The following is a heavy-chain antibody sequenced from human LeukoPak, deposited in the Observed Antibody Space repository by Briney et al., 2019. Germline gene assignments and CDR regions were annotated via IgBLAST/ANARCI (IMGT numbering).Heavy chain of an antibody. D-gene: IGHD3-3*01. CDR1: GFTFSSYG. CDR2: ISYDGSNK. CDR3: ARDLRSLGY. Sequence: PGRSLRLSCAASGFTFSSYGMHWVRQAPGKGLEWVAVISYDGSNKYYADSVKGRFTISRDNSKNTLYLQMNSLRAEDTAVYYCARDLRSLGYWGQGTLVTVSS. V-gene: IGHV3-30*03. J-gene: IGHJ4*02.